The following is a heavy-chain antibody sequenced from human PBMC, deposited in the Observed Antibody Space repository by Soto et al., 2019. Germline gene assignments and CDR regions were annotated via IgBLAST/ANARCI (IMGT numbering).Heavy chain of an antibody. V-gene: IGHV4-39*07. CDR1: GGPISSSSYY. J-gene: IGHJ5*02. D-gene: IGHD7-27*01. CDR2: IYYSGST. CDR3: AREAGDPVSWFDP. Sequence: SETLSLTCTVSGGPISSSSYYWGWIRQPPGKGLEWIGSIYYSGSTYYNPSLKSRVTISVDTSMNQFSLKLSSVTSADTSVYYCAREAGDPVSWFDPWGQGTLVIVSS.